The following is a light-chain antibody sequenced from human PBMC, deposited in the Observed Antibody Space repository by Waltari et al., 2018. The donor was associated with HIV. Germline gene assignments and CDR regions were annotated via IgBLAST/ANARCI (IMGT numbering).Light chain of an antibody. CDR3: CSYAGSSNWV. CDR1: SSDVGSYTL. J-gene: IGLJ3*02. CDR2: AGI. V-gene: IGLV2-23*01. Sequence: QSALTQPASVSGSPGQSITISCTGSSSDVGSYTLVSWYQQHPGKAPKLMIFAGINRPSGVSYRFSGSKYGNTASLTISGLQAEDEADYYCCSYAGSSNWVFGGGTKLTVL.